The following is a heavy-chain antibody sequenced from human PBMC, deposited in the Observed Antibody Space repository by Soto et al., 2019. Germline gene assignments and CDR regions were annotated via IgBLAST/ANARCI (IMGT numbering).Heavy chain of an antibody. CDR2: IYYTGNT. V-gene: IGHV4-30-4*01. D-gene: IGHD3-22*01. CDR3: ARATYDSSTYYLDY. Sequence: QVQLQESGPGLVKPSQTLSLTCTVSGASISGGDYYWTWIRKPPGKGLEWIGSIYYTGNTYSTPSLESRLSISIDPSNNQFALRLTSVTAPDTAIYYCARATYDSSTYYLDYWGQGTLVTVSS. J-gene: IGHJ4*02. CDR1: GASISGGDYY.